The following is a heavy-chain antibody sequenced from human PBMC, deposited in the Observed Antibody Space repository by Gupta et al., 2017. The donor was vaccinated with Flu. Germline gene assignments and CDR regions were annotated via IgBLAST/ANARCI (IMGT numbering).Heavy chain of an antibody. J-gene: IGHJ3*02. V-gene: IGHV6-1*01. D-gene: IGHD3-22*01. CDR2: TYYRSKWYN. CDR3: ARERYYYDSSGYYYLGGAFDI. CDR1: GDSVSSNSAA. Sequence: QVQLQQSGPGLVKPSQTLSLTCAISGDSVSSNSAAWNWIRQSPSRGLEGLGRTYYRSKWYNDYAVSVKSRITINPDTSKNQFSLQLNSVTPEDTAVYYCARERYYYDSSGYYYLGGAFDIWGQGTMVTVSS.